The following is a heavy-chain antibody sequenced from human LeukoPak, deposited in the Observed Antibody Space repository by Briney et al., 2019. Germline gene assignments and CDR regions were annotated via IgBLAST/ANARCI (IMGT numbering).Heavy chain of an antibody. CDR2: IYYSGST. CDR1: GGSISSGDYY. J-gene: IGHJ5*02. Sequence: SQTLSLTCTVSGGSISSGDYYWSWIRLPPGKGLEWIGYIYYSGSTYYNPSLKSRVTISVDTSKNQFSLKLSSVTAADTAVYYCAREELYCSSTSCWNWFDPWGQGTLVTVSS. V-gene: IGHV4-30-4*01. CDR3: AREELYCSSTSCWNWFDP. D-gene: IGHD2-2*01.